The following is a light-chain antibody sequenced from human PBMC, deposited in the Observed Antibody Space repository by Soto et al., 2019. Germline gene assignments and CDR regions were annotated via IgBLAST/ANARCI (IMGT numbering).Light chain of an antibody. CDR2: GAS. CDR1: QSVSSSY. CDR3: QHYNSYSEA. V-gene: IGKV3-20*01. Sequence: EIVLTQSPGTLSLSPGERATLYFSASQSVSSSYLAWYQQKPGQAPRLLIYGASSRATGIPERFSGSGSGTEFTLTISSLQPDDFATYYCQHYNSYSEAFGQGTKVDI. J-gene: IGKJ1*01.